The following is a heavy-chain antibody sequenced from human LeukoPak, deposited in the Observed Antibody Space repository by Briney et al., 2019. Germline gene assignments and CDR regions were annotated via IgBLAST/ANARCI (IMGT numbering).Heavy chain of an antibody. CDR3: AKDSWYYDYVWGSPLDY. V-gene: IGHV3-30*18. D-gene: IGHD3-16*01. CDR2: ISYDGSNK. CDR1: GFTFSSYG. J-gene: IGHJ4*02. Sequence: GGSLRLSCAASGFTFSSYGMHWVRQAPGKGLEGVAVISYDGSNKYYADSVKGRFTISRDNSKNTLYLQMNSLRAEDTAVYYCAKDSWYYDYVWGSPLDYWGQGTLVTVSS.